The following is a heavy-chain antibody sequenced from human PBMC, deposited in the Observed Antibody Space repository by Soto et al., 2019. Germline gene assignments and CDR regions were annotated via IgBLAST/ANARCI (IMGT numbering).Heavy chain of an antibody. J-gene: IGHJ6*02. CDR3: ARDQGITTFGVYSMYYNGMDV. D-gene: IGHD3-3*01. CDR2: IHPSGGGT. V-gene: IGHV1-46*02. CDR1: GYTFNTYY. Sequence: ASVKVSCKPSGYTFNTYYLHWVRQAPGQALEWMGVIHPSGGGTTYAQKFLGRVTVTRDTSTSTVFMELSSLRSDDTAVYYCARDQGITTFGVYSMYYNGMDVWGPGTTVTVSS.